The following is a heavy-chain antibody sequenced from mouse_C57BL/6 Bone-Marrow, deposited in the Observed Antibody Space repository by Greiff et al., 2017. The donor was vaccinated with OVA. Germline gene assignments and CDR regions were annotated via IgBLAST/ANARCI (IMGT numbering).Heavy chain of an antibody. CDR3: AREARRKDYYAMDY. J-gene: IGHJ4*01. Sequence: QVQLQQSGPELVKPGASVKISCKASGYAFSSSWMNWVKQRPGKGLEWIGRIYPGDGDTNYNGKFKGKATLTADKSSSTSYMQRSSRTSEDSAVYFCAREARRKDYYAMDYWGQGTSVTVSS. D-gene: IGHD2-14*01. V-gene: IGHV1-82*01. CDR2: IYPGDGDT. CDR1: GYAFSSSW.